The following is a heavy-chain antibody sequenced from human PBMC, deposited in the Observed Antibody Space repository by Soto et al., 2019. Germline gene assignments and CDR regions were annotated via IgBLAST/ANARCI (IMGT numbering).Heavy chain of an antibody. V-gene: IGHV3-23*01. D-gene: IGHD4-17*01. CDR2: LLRSGSSA. Sequence: GGSLRLSCAASGFTFRNYAMTWARQAPGKGLEWVSSLLRSGSSAYYADSVRGRFTISSDTSANSLYLQMDNLRAEDTAIYYCAKDAISGDGIWLMDSWGQGSVVTVSS. CDR3: AKDAISGDGIWLMDS. CDR1: GFTFRNYA. J-gene: IGHJ5*02.